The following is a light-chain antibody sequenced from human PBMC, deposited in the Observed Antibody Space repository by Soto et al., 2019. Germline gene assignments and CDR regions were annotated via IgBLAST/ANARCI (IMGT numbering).Light chain of an antibody. Sequence: QSALIQPPSASGSPGQSVTFSCTGTSSDVGGSNYVSWYQQHPGKAPKLMIYEVTKRPSGVPDRFSGSKSGNTASLTVSGLQAEDEADYYCSSYAGSNNLVFGGGTKLTVL. J-gene: IGLJ2*01. CDR2: EVT. CDR1: SSDVGGSNY. CDR3: SSYAGSNNLV. V-gene: IGLV2-8*01.